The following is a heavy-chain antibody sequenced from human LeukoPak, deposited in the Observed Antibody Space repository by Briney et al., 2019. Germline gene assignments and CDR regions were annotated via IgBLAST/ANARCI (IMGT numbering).Heavy chain of an antibody. V-gene: IGHV1-8*01. Sequence: GASVKVSCKASGYTFTSYDINWVRQATGQGLEWMGWMNPNSGNTGYAQKFQGRVTMTRNTSISTAYMELSSLRSEDTAVYYCARARSIANYYDILTGYYYFDYWGQGTLVTVSS. CDR3: ARARSIANYYDILTGYYYFDY. J-gene: IGHJ4*02. CDR1: GYTFTSYD. D-gene: IGHD3-9*01. CDR2: MNPNSGNT.